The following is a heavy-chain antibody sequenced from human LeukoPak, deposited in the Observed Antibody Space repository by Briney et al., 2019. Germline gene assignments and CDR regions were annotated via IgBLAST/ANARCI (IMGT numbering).Heavy chain of an antibody. Sequence: PGGSLRLSCAASGFSFSIYGIHWVRQAPGHVLPRVAAISFVGTNKYYADSVKGRFTISRDNSKNTLYLQMNSLRAEDTAVYYCAKGDDYYDSSGYYSNWFDPWGQGTLVTVSS. CDR1: GFSFSIYG. CDR2: ISFVGTNK. D-gene: IGHD3-22*01. J-gene: IGHJ5*02. CDR3: AKGDDYYDSSGYYSNWFDP. V-gene: IGHV3-30*18.